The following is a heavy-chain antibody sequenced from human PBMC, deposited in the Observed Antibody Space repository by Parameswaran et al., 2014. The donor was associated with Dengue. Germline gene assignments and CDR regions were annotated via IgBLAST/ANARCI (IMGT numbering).Heavy chain of an antibody. D-gene: IGHD6-13*01. CDR2: INHSGST. J-gene: IGHJ5*02. Sequence: WIRQPPGKGLEWIGEINHSGSTNYNPSLKSRVTISVDTSKNQFSLKLSSVTAADTAVYYCARGVAAAGTGWFDPWGQGTLVTVSS. V-gene: IGHV4-34*01. CDR3: ARGVAAAGTGWFDP.